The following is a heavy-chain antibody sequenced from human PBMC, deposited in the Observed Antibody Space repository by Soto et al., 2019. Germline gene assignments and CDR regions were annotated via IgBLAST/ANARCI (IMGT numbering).Heavy chain of an antibody. J-gene: IGHJ4*02. CDR1: GGSFSGYY. V-gene: IGHV4-34*01. Sequence: SETLSLTCAVYGGSFSGYYWSWIRQPPGKGLEWIGEINHSGSTNYNPSLKSRVTISVDTSKNQFSLKLSSVTAADTAVYYCARASTAYDGNDYWGQGTLVTVSS. CDR2: INHSGST. D-gene: IGHD3-10*01. CDR3: ARASTAYDGNDY.